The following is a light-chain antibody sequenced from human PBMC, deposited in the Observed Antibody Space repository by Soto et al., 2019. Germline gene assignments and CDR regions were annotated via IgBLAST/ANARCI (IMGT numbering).Light chain of an antibody. Sequence: EIVMTQSPATLSVSPGERATLSCRASQTVSSNLAWYQQKPGQAPRLLIYDASSRATGIPDRFGGGGSGTDFTLTISRLEPEDFAVYYCQQFSSYPLTFGGGTKVDI. CDR2: DAS. J-gene: IGKJ4*01. V-gene: IGKV3-20*01. CDR1: QTVSSN. CDR3: QQFSSYPLT.